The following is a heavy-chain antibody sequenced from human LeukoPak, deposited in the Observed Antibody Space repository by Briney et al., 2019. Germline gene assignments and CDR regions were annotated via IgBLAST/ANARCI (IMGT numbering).Heavy chain of an antibody. CDR1: GFTFGNYA. CDR3: SRDQTPYY. J-gene: IGHJ4*02. Sequence: GGSLRLSCTASGFTFGNYAMTWVRQAPGKGLEWVGFIASKTYGGTAEYAASVKGRFTISRDDSKSIAYLQMNSLKTEDTAVYFCSRDQTPYYWGQGTLVTVSS. CDR2: IASKTYGGTA. V-gene: IGHV3-49*04.